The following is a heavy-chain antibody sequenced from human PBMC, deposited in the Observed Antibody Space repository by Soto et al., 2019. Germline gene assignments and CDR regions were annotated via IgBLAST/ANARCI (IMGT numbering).Heavy chain of an antibody. CDR1: GYTFTDNY. V-gene: IGHV1-69-2*01. CDR3: AIRRAYRNSWSYFDS. D-gene: IGHD1-26*01. J-gene: IGHJ4*02. Sequence: WASVKVSCKVSGYTFTDNYIHWVQQVPGKGLEWMGLVDPEDGQTAYAEKCQGRVTLSADTSTDTAYMQLSGLKSEDTAVYYCAIRRAYRNSWSYFDSWGQGTLVTVSS. CDR2: VDPEDGQT.